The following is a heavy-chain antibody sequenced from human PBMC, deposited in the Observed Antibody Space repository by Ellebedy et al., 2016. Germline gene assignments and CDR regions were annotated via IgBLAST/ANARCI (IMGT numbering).Heavy chain of an antibody. D-gene: IGHD6-13*01. J-gene: IGHJ6*02. CDR2: ISYDGSNK. CDR3: AREEVQQQPSTKILYYYYYGMDV. Sequence: GGSLRLSXAASGFTFSSYAMHWVRQAPGKGLEWVAVISYDGSNKYYADSVKGRFTISRDNSKNTLYLQMNSLRSEDTAVYYCAREEVQQQPSTKILYYYYYGMDVWGQGTTGTVSS. V-gene: IGHV3-30-3*01. CDR1: GFTFSSYA.